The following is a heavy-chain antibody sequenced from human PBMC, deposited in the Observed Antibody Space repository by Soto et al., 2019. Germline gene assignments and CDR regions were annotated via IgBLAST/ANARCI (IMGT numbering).Heavy chain of an antibody. Sequence: SETLSLTCTVSGGYIRSSSYYWGWIRQPPGKGLEWIGSIYYSGSTYYNPSLKSRVTISVDTSKNQFSLKLSSVTAADTAVYYCARTMVRGGMDVWGQGTTVTVSS. CDR2: IYYSGST. J-gene: IGHJ6*02. D-gene: IGHD3-10*01. V-gene: IGHV4-39*01. CDR1: GGYIRSSSYY. CDR3: ARTMVRGGMDV.